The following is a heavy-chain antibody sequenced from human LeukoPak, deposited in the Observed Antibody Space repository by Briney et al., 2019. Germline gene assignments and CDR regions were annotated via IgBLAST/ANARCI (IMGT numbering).Heavy chain of an antibody. CDR3: AIYVDIVATIDY. CDR2: ISGSGGST. CDR1: GFTFSSYA. J-gene: IGHJ4*02. V-gene: IGHV3-23*01. D-gene: IGHD5-12*01. Sequence: PGGSLRLSCAASGFTFSSYAMSWVRQAPGKGLEWVSAISGSGGSTYYADSVKGRFTISKDNSKNTLYLQMNSLRAEDTAVYYCAIYVDIVATIDYWGQGTLVTVSS.